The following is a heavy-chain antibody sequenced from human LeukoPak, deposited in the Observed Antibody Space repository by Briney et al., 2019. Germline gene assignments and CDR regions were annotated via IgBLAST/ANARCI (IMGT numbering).Heavy chain of an antibody. CDR2: IYTTGST. V-gene: IGHV4-4*07. Sequence: SETLSLTCTVSDDSISRYYWTWIRQPAGKGLEWIGRIYTTGSTNYNPSLKSRVTISVDKSKNQFSLKLSSVTAADTAVYYCARQGIVVVVARGYATYPYFDYWGQGTLVTVSS. D-gene: IGHD2-15*01. CDR3: ARQGIVVVVARGYATYPYFDY. CDR1: DDSISRYY. J-gene: IGHJ4*02.